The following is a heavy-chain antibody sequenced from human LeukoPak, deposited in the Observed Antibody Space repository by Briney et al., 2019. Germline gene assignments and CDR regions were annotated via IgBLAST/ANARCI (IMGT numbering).Heavy chain of an antibody. V-gene: IGHV3-64*01. CDR1: GFIFSSYA. J-gene: IGHJ4*02. Sequence: GGSLRLSCAASGFIFSSYAMHWVRQAPGKGLEYVSAISSNGGSTYYANSVKGRFTISRDNSKNTLYLQMGSLRAEDMAVYYCARGGTMVRGKYFDYWGQGTLVTVSS. CDR2: ISSNGGST. D-gene: IGHD3-10*01. CDR3: ARGGTMVRGKYFDY.